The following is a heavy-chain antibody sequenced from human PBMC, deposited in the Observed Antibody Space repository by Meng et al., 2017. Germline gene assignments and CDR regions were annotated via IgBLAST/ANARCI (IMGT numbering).Heavy chain of an antibody. J-gene: IGHJ4*02. CDR3: ARMNYGSGSRRLDY. CDR2: INPNSGGT. Sequence: QVEPVQSGAEVKKPGASVKVSCKASGYTFTGYYMHWVRQAPGQGLEWMGRINPNSGGTNYAQKFQGRVTMTRDTSISTAYMELSRLRSDDTAVYYCARMNYGSGSRRLDYWGQGTLVTVSS. CDR1: GYTFTGYY. D-gene: IGHD3-10*01. V-gene: IGHV1-2*06.